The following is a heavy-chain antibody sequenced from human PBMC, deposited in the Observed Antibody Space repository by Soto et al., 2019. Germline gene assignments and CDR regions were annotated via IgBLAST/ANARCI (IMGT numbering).Heavy chain of an antibody. D-gene: IGHD4-17*01. V-gene: IGHV5-51*01. CDR3: ARHGFYGDYSSNYFDP. Sequence: GESLKISCKGSGYSFTSYWIAWVLQMPWKGLEYMGIIYPSDSTTRYSPSFQGQVTISADKSISTAYLQWNSLKASDTAMYYCARHGFYGDYSSNYFDPWGQGTLVTVSS. J-gene: IGHJ5*02. CDR1: GYSFTSYW. CDR2: IYPSDSTT.